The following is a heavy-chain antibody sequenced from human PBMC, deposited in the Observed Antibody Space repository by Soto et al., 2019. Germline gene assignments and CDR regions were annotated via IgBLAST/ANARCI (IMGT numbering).Heavy chain of an antibody. J-gene: IGHJ4*02. Sequence: PGGSLRLSCAASGFTFSSYAMHWVRQAPGKGLEWVAVISYDGSTFYADSVRGRFTISRDNSKNTVNLQMNSLRAEDTAVYYCARDPWAADYWGQGTLVTVSS. CDR3: ARDPWAADY. CDR1: GFTFSSYA. D-gene: IGHD3-16*01. CDR2: ISYDGST. V-gene: IGHV3-30*14.